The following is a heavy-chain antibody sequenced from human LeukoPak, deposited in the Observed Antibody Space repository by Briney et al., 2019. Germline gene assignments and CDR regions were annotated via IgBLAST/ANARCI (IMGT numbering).Heavy chain of an antibody. J-gene: IGHJ3*02. Sequence: SETLFLTCAVYSGSFSGYYWTWIRQPPGRGLEWIGEINHRGSANYKPSLKSRVTMSVDTSKNQFSLKLSSVTAADTAVYYCVTGGTVLADDAFDIWGQGTLVTVSS. D-gene: IGHD2-8*01. V-gene: IGHV4-34*01. CDR2: INHRGSA. CDR3: VTGGTVLADDAFDI. CDR1: SGSFSGYY.